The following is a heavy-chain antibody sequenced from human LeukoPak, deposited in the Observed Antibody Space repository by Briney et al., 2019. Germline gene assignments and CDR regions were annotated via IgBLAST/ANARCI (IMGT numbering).Heavy chain of an antibody. D-gene: IGHD3-9*01. Sequence: PGGSLRLSCAASGFTFSSYGMHWVRQAPGKGLEWVAVISYDGSNKYYADSVKGRFTISRDNSKNTLYLQMNSLRAEDTAVYYCARRKWVLRYFDWSFDYWGQGTLVTVSS. CDR2: ISYDGSNK. V-gene: IGHV3-30*03. CDR3: ARRKWVLRYFDWSFDY. CDR1: GFTFSSYG. J-gene: IGHJ4*02.